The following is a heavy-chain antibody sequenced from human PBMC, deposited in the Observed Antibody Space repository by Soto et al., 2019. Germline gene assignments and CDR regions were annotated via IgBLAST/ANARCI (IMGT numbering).Heavy chain of an antibody. J-gene: IGHJ6*02. CDR3: ARYIPGVRYYGMDV. CDR1: GFTFSSYA. V-gene: IGHV3-23*01. CDR2: IGESGTPT. Sequence: EVQLLESGGGLVQPGGSLRLSCAASGFTFSSYAMKWVRQAPGKGLEWVSLIGESGTPTYYADSVTGRFTSSTDTSGKTLFLEMYSLRAEDTSVYYCARYIPGVRYYGMDVWGQGTTVTVSS. D-gene: IGHD2-2*01.